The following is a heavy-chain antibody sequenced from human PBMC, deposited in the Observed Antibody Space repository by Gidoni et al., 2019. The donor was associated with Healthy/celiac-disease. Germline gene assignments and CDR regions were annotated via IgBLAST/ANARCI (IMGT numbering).Heavy chain of an antibody. Sequence: QLQLQESGPGLVKPSETLSLHCTVSGGSIVSRRYYWGWIRQPPGKGLEWNGSLYFSGSTYYNPSLKSRVTRSVDTSKNQFSLKLSSVTAADTAVYYCARVSVDTIFGVVSPRADVWGQGTTVTVSS. CDR3: ARVSVDTIFGVVSPRADV. CDR2: LYFSGST. V-gene: IGHV4-39*07. J-gene: IGHJ6*02. CDR1: GGSIVSRRYY. D-gene: IGHD3-3*01.